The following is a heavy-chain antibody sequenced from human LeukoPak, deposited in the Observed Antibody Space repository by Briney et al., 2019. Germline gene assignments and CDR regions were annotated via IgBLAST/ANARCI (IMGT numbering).Heavy chain of an antibody. CDR2: ISYDGSNK. J-gene: IGHJ4*02. Sequence: GGSLRLSCAASGFTFSSYAMHWVRQAPGKGLEWVAVISYDGSNKYYADSVKGRFTISRDNSKNTLYLQMNSLRAEDTAVYYCARDPGYFYDSRGYYHPSFDYLGQGTLVTVSS. D-gene: IGHD3-22*01. CDR1: GFTFSSYA. CDR3: ARDPGYFYDSRGYYHPSFDY. V-gene: IGHV3-30*04.